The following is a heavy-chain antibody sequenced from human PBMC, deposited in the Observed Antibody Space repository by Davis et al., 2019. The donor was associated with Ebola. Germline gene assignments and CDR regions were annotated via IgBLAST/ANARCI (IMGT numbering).Heavy chain of an antibody. CDR3: ARDGGRGLYYYYYGMDV. D-gene: IGHD4-23*01. Sequence: AASVKVSCKASGGTFSSYAISWVRQAPGQGLEWMGGIIPIFGTANYAQKFQGRVTITADESTRTAYMELSSLRSEDTAVYYCARDGGRGLYYYYYGMDVWGQGTTVTVSS. CDR2: IIPIFGTA. CDR1: GGTFSSYA. J-gene: IGHJ6*02. V-gene: IGHV1-69*13.